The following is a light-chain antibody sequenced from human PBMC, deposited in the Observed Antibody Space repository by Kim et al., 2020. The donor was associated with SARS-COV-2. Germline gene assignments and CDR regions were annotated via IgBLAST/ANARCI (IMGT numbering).Light chain of an antibody. CDR1: QYISRF. CDR2: GAS. CDR3: QQSYSTPWT. J-gene: IGKJ1*01. Sequence: DIQMTQSPSSLSASVGDRVTITCRASQYISRFLNWYHQKPGKAPKLLIYGASSLQSGVPSRFSGSASGTDFTLTISSLQPEDFVTYYCQQSYSTPWTFGQGTKVDIK. V-gene: IGKV1-39*01.